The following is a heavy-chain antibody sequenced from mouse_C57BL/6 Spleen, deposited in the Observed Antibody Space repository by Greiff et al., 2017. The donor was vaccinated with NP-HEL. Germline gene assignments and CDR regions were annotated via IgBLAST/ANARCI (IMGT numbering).Heavy chain of an antibody. CDR2: IDPNSGGT. V-gene: IGHV1-72*01. CDR3: ANEALRVVGGMDY. CDR1: GYTFTSYW. D-gene: IGHD1-1*01. Sequence: VQLQQPGAELVKPGASVKLSCKASGYTFTSYWMHWVKQRPGRGLEWIGRIDPNSGGTKYNEKFKSKATLTVDKPSSTAYMQLSSLTSEDSAVCYCANEALRVVGGMDYWGQGTSVTVSS. J-gene: IGHJ4*01.